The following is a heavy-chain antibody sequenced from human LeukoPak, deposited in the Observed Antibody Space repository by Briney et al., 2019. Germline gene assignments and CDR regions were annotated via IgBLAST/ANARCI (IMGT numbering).Heavy chain of an antibody. D-gene: IGHD2-15*01. V-gene: IGHV3-74*01. CDR3: ARANGPPID. CDR2: IDSDGTTT. CDR1: GFSFRSYW. Sequence: GGSLRLSCAASGFSFRSYWMHWVRQAPGKGLVWVSDIDSDGTTTRYADSVKGRFTISRDNANNKLYLQMNSLRAEDTAVNYCARANGPPIDWGQGTLVTVSS. J-gene: IGHJ4*02.